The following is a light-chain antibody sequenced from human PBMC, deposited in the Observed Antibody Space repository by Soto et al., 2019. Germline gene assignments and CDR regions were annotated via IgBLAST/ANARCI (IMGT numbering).Light chain of an antibody. V-gene: IGLV1-47*01. J-gene: IGLJ7*01. CDR2: SNN. CDR1: NFNVKNNY. Sequence: QLVLTQPPSLSGTPGQRVTISCSGSNFNVKNNYVYWYQQFAGTAPKLLIYSNNRRPSGVPDRFSGSKSDSSASLAISGLRPEDEADYYCASWDDSLSETVFGGGTQLTVL. CDR3: ASWDDSLSETV.